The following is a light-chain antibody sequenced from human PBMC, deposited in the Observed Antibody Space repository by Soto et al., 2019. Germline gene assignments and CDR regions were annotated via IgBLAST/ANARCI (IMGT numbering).Light chain of an antibody. V-gene: IGKV3-11*01. CDR2: DAS. Sequence: EVVLTQSPATLSLFPGERATLSCWDSQSLSSSLAWYQQKPGQAPRLLIYDASNRATGVPARFSGSGSGTDFTLTISSLEPEDFAVYYCQQRTNWPLTFGGGTKVEIK. CDR1: QSLSSS. J-gene: IGKJ4*01. CDR3: QQRTNWPLT.